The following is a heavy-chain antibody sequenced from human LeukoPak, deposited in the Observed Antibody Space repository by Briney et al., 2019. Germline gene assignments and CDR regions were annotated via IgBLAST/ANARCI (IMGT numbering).Heavy chain of an antibody. CDR1: GFTFTSHW. D-gene: IGHD3-10*01. V-gene: IGHV3-48*04. CDR2: ISSSGSTT. J-gene: IGHJ4*02. Sequence: GGSLRLSCAASGFTFTSHWMHWVRQAPGKGLEWVSYISSSGSTTYYADSVKGRFTISRDNAKNSLYLQMNSLRAEDTAVYYCARESPGGYWGQGTLVTVSS. CDR3: ARESPGGY.